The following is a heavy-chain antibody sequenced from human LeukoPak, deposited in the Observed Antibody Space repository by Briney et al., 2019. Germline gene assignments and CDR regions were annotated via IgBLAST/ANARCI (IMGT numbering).Heavy chain of an antibody. CDR2: ISGSGGST. Sequence: GGSLRLSCAASGFTFSSYAMSWVRQAPGKGLEWVSAISGSGGSTYYADSVKGRFTISRDNSKNTLHLQMNSLRAEDTAVYYCAKSRRYGSGSYRYYFDYWGQGTLVTVSS. J-gene: IGHJ4*02. D-gene: IGHD3-10*01. V-gene: IGHV3-23*01. CDR3: AKSRRYGSGSYRYYFDY. CDR1: GFTFSSYA.